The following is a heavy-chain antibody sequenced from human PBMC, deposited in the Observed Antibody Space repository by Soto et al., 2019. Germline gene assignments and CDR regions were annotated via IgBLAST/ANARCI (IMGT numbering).Heavy chain of an antibody. CDR1: GGSISSYY. CDR3: ARERYDSSGYYPYYYYYGMHV. CDR2: IYYSGST. Sequence: SETLSLTCTVSGGSISSYYWSWIRQPPGKGLEWIGYIYYSGSTNYNPSLKSRVTISVDTSKNQFSLKLSSVTAADTAVYYCARERYDSSGYYPYYYYYGMHVWGQGTTVTVPS. D-gene: IGHD3-22*01. J-gene: IGHJ6*02. V-gene: IGHV4-59*01.